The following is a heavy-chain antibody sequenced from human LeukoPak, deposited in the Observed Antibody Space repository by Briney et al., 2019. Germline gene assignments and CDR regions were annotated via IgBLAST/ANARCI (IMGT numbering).Heavy chain of an antibody. CDR2: ISGSGGNT. V-gene: IGHV3-23*01. J-gene: IGHJ3*02. D-gene: IGHD5-12*01. CDR1: GFTFSNSA. CDR3: ARRSAWNAFDI. Sequence: GGSLRLSCAASGFTFSNSAMSWVRQAPGKGLEWVSVISGSGGNTDYADSVKGRFTISRDNSKNTLYLPVNSLRVEDTAVYYCARRSAWNAFDIWGQGTIVTVSS.